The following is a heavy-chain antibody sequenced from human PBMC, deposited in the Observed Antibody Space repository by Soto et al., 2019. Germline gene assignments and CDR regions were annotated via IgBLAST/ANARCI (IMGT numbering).Heavy chain of an antibody. D-gene: IGHD5-12*01. CDR3: AIQGVVATARYFDY. CDR2: IIPILGIA. CDR1: GGTFSSYT. J-gene: IGHJ4*02. Sequence: QVQLVQSGAEVKKPGSSVKVSCKASGGTFSSYTISWVRQAPGQGLEWMGRIIPILGIANYAQKFQGRVTXXAXKXXSTAYMELSSLRSEDTAVYYCAIQGVVATARYFDYWGQGTLVTVSS. V-gene: IGHV1-69*02.